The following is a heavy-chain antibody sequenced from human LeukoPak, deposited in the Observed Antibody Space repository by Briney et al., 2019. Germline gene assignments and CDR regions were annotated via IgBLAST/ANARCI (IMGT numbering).Heavy chain of an antibody. D-gene: IGHD2-21*02. CDR3: VHCGGDCYPCCGMDV. Sequence: PGKSLRLSCAASGFTFSNYAFHWVRQPPGKGLEWAAVISYEGSVTYYAGPVKGRFTISRDNSKNMLYVQMNSLRVEDTAVYYCVHCGGDCYPCCGMDVWGQGTTVTVSS. CDR1: GFTFSNYA. J-gene: IGHJ6*02. CDR2: ISYEGSVT. V-gene: IGHV3-30*07.